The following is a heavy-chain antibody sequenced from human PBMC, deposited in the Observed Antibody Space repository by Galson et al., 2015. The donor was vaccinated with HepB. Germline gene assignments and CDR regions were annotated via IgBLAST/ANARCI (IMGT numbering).Heavy chain of an antibody. CDR1: GITFSSYG. D-gene: IGHD3-10*01. CDR2: ISYDGSKK. CDR3: AKALRSTIRGVIITVGGADS. J-gene: IGHJ4*02. V-gene: IGHV3-30*18. Sequence: SLRLSCAASGITFSSYGMHWVRQAPGKGLEWVAVISYDGSKKYYADSVKGRFTITRDNSKNTLYLQMNSLRAEDTAVYYCAKALRSTIRGVIITVGGADSWGQGTLVTVSS.